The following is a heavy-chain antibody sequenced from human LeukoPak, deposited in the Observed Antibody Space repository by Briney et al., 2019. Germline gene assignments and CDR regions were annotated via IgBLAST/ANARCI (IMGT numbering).Heavy chain of an antibody. CDR3: ARGGYRGYPYYFDY. J-gene: IGHJ4*02. D-gene: IGHD5-12*01. CDR2: ISWNSGSI. Sequence: PGGSLRLSCAASGFTFDDHAMHWVRQAPGKGLEWVSGISWNSGSIGYADSVKGRFIISRDNAKNSLYLLMSSLRPEDTALYYCARGGYRGYPYYFDYWGQGTLVTVSS. V-gene: IGHV3-9*01. CDR1: GFTFDDHA.